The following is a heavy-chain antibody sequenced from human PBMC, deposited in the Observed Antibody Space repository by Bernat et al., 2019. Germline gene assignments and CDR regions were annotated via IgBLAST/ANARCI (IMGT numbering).Heavy chain of an antibody. CDR3: ARDMPPPDQWLPTT. Sequence: EVQLVESGGGLIQPGGSLTLSCAASGFTASVNYMSWVRQAPGKGLEWLSVLYTNGKTYYADSEKGRVTVYSDRSENTLYLQMNSLRAEDTAVYYCARDMPPPDQWLPTTWGQGTLVTVSS. CDR2: LYTNGKT. CDR1: GFTASVNY. D-gene: IGHD6-19*01. J-gene: IGHJ4*02. V-gene: IGHV3-53*01.